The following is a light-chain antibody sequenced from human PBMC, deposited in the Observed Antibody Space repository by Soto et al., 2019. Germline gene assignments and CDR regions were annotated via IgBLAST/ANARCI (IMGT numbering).Light chain of an antibody. J-gene: IGKJ4*01. CDR3: QQYGSSPPLT. Sequence: EIVMTQSPATLSVSPGERATLSCRASQSVSSKLAWFQQKPGQAPSLLIYGVSTRAIGVPVRFSGSGSGTEFTLTINSLQSEDFAVYYCQQYGSSPPLTFGGGTKVDIK. CDR1: QSVSSK. V-gene: IGKV3-15*01. CDR2: GVS.